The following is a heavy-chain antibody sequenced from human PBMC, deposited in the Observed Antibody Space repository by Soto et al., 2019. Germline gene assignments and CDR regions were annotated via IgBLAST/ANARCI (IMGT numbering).Heavy chain of an antibody. J-gene: IGHJ4*02. V-gene: IGHV4-34*12. CDR3: VRRGGGNYPHYFDY. CDR2: GIHGGHP. D-gene: IGHD3-16*01. Sequence: QVQLQQWGGGLVKPSETLSLTCAVYGGSFSGHYWTWIRQPPGKGLEWIGEGIHGGHPNYNPSLKSRVTISTDTSRKQISLKLNSLTAADTAVYYCVRRGGGNYPHYFDYWGQGTLVTVSS. CDR1: GGSFSGHY.